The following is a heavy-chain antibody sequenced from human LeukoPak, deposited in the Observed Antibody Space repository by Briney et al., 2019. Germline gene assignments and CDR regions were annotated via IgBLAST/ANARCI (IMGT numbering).Heavy chain of an antibody. CDR1: GFTFSSYG. V-gene: IGHV3-30*03. D-gene: IGHD5-18*01. Sequence: GGSLRLSCAASGFTFSSYGMHWVRQAPGKGLEWGAVISYDGSDKYYADSVKGRFTISRDNSKNTLYLQMNSLRGEDTAVYYCSRGYTYGDYWGQGTLVTVSS. CDR3: SRGYTYGDY. J-gene: IGHJ4*02. CDR2: ISYDGSDK.